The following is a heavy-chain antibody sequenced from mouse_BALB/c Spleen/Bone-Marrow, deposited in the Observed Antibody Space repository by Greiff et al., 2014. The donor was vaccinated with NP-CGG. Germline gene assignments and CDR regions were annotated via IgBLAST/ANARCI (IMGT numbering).Heavy chain of an antibody. V-gene: IGHV1S82*01. CDR3: TRYDLTTRAFAY. J-gene: IGHJ3*01. CDR1: GYSFTSYW. Sequence: VKLVESGAELVRPGASVKLSCKASGYSFTSYWMNWVKQGPGQGLEWIGMIHLSDSESRLNQKFKDKATLTVDKSSSTAYMQLSSPTSEDSAVYYCTRYDLTTRAFAYWGQGTLVTVSA. CDR2: IHLSDSES. D-gene: IGHD3-3*01.